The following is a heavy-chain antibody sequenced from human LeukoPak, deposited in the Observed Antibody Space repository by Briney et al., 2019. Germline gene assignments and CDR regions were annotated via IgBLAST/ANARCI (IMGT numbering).Heavy chain of an antibody. D-gene: IGHD1-26*01. V-gene: IGHV3-23*01. Sequence: GGSLRLSCAASGFTFSTYAMSWVRQAPGKGLEWVSAISGSGGSTYYADSVKGRFTISRDNAKKSVYLQMSSLRAEDTAVYYCATYIVGPTLDYWGQGTLLTVSS. CDR2: ISGSGGST. J-gene: IGHJ4*02. CDR1: GFTFSTYA. CDR3: ATYIVGPTLDY.